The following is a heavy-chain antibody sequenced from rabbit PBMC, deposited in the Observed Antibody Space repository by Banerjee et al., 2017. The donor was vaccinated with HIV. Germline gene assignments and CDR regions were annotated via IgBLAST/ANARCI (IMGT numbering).Heavy chain of an antibody. CDR1: GFSFSTNYW. J-gene: IGHJ6*01. CDR2: IYTNSGST. V-gene: IGHV1S40*01. CDR3: ARANTTSSGYVIYYGMDL. Sequence: QSLEGSGGDLVKPGASLTLTCTASGFSFSTNYWMCWVRQAPGKGLEWIGCIYTNSGSTYYASWAKGRFTISQTSSTTVTLQMTSLTAADTATYFCARANTTSSGYVIYYGMDLWGPGTLVTV. D-gene: IGHD1-1*01.